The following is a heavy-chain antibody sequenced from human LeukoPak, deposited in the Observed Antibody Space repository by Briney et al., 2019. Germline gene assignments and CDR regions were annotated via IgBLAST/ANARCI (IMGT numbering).Heavy chain of an antibody. CDR3: ATGRGYSYGYSSDY. V-gene: IGHV4-39*01. Sequence: PSETLSLTCTVSGGSISSNIYYWAWIRQPPGKGLEWIANIYYSGTTYYNPSLKSRVTISIDTSKNQFSLKLSSVTAADTAVYYCATGRGYSYGYSSDYWGQGTLVTVSS. J-gene: IGHJ4*02. CDR2: IYYSGTT. D-gene: IGHD5-18*01. CDR1: GGSISSNIYY.